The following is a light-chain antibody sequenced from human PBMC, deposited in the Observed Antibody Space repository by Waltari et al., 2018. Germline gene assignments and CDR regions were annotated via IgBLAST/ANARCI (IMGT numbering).Light chain of an antibody. Sequence: EIVLTQSPDTLSLSPGERATLSCRASQSLNRALAWYQQKPGQAPRFLIYGVSTRATGIPDRFSGSGSGADFSLTITRLEPEDFAVYYCQHYLRLPVAFGQGTKVDIK. V-gene: IGKV3-20*01. CDR1: QSLNRA. CDR3: QHYLRLPVA. CDR2: GVS. J-gene: IGKJ1*01.